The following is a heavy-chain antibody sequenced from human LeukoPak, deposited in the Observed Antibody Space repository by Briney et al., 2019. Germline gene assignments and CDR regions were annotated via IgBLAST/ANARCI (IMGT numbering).Heavy chain of an antibody. V-gene: IGHV3-74*01. J-gene: IGHJ4*02. CDR3: ARIEDRGAAFDS. Sequence: GGSLRLSCAASGFTFSTYWMHWVRQAPGEGLVWVSRTNTDGRTTTYADSVKGRFTISRDNAKNMLYLRMNSLRAEDTAVYYCARIEDRGAAFDSWGQGTLVTVSS. CDR1: GFTFSTYW. CDR2: TNTDGRTT. D-gene: IGHD3-22*01.